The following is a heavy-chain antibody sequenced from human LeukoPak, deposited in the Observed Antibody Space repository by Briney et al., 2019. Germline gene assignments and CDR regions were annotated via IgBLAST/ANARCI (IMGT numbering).Heavy chain of an antibody. Sequence: SETLSLTCSVSDDSMISYHWSWIRQSAGKGLEWIGRIYSTGSTDYNPSRMSRVTMSVDTAKKPFSLKLRSVTAADTAIYYCARAERTFNVFDIWGQGTKVSVSS. D-gene: IGHD1-1*01. CDR2: IYSTGST. CDR3: ARAERTFNVFDI. CDR1: DDSMISYH. J-gene: IGHJ3*02. V-gene: IGHV4-4*07.